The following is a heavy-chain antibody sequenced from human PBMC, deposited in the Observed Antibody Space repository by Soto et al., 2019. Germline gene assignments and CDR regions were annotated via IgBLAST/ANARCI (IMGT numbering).Heavy chain of an antibody. D-gene: IGHD3-16*02. CDR2: IIPILGIA. Sequence: QVQLVQSGAEVKKPGSSVKVSCKASGGTFSSYTISWVRQAPGQGLEWMGRIIPILGIANYAQKFQGRVTITADKSTSTAYMELRSLRSEDTAVYYCARAAGYDYIWGSYRYTGFDYWGQGTLVTVSS. CDR3: ARAAGYDYIWGSYRYTGFDY. V-gene: IGHV1-69*02. CDR1: GGTFSSYT. J-gene: IGHJ4*02.